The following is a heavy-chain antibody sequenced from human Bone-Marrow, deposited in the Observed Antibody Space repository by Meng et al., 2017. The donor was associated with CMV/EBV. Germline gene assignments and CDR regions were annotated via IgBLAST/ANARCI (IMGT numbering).Heavy chain of an antibody. CDR3: ARGGAGTNGMDV. Sequence: GESLKISCAASGFTFSSYSMNWVRQAPGKGLEWVSSISSSTSYIYYADSVKGRFTISRDNAKNSLYLQMNSLSAEDTAVYYCARGGAGTNGMDVWGQGTTVTVSS. CDR2: ISSSTSYI. D-gene: IGHD6-13*01. CDR1: GFTFSSYS. J-gene: IGHJ6*02. V-gene: IGHV3-21*01.